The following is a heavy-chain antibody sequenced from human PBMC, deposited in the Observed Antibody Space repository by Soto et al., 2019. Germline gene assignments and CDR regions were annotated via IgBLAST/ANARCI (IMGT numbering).Heavy chain of an antibody. D-gene: IGHD4-17*01. CDR2: IYYSGST. Sequence: SETRSLTGTVSGGSISSYYWSWIRQPPGKGLEWIGHIYYSGSTNYHPSLTSRVTISVDTSKNQFSLKLSSVTAADTAVYYCARRYGSYFDYWGQGTLVTVSS. CDR3: ARRYGSYFDY. CDR1: GGSISSYY. V-gene: IGHV4-59*08. J-gene: IGHJ4*02.